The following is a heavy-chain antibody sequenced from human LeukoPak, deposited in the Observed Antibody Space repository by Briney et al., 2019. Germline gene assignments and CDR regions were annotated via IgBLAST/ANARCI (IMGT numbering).Heavy chain of an antibody. CDR1: GYSFTSYW. Sequence: GESLKISCKGSGYSFTSYWIGWVRQMPGKGLEWLGLIYPGDSDTRYSPCFEGQVTISADKTISTAYLQWSSLQASDTAMYYCASPDYYDSSGYNPATEYFQHWGQGTLVTVSS. D-gene: IGHD3-22*01. CDR3: ASPDYYDSSGYNPATEYFQH. CDR2: IYPGDSDT. J-gene: IGHJ1*01. V-gene: IGHV5-51*01.